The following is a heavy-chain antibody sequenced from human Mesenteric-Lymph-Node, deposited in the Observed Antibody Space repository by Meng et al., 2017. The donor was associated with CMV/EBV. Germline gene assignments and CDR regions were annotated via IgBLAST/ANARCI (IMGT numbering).Heavy chain of an antibody. CDR3: AKFSGSYYEGDYFDY. CDR2: IRQDGSEK. Sequence: GGSLRLSCAASGFTFSSYWMSWVRQAPGKGLEWVANIRQDGSEKYYVDSVKGRFIFSRDNAKNSLYLQMNSLRAEDTALYYCAKFSGSYYEGDYFDYWGQGTLVTVSS. V-gene: IGHV3-7*03. J-gene: IGHJ4*02. D-gene: IGHD1-26*01. CDR1: GFTFSSYW.